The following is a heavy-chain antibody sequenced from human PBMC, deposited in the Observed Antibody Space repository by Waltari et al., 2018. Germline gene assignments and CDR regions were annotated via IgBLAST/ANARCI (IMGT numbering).Heavy chain of an antibody. V-gene: IGHV3-21*01. CDR3: ARGFWFTTVTTFTWFDP. D-gene: IGHD4-17*01. J-gene: IGHJ5*02. CDR1: GFTFSSSS. Sequence: EEQLVESGGDLVKPGGSLRLSCAASGFTFSSSSSTGARQAPGKGLEWVSSISSTGHYIYYADSVRGRFTISRDNANNSLYLQMNNLRADDTAIYYCARGFWFTTVTTFTWFDPWGQGTLVTVSS. CDR2: ISSTGHYI.